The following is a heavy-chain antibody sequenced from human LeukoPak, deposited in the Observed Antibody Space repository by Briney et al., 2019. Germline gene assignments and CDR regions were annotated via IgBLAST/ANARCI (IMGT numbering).Heavy chain of an antibody. V-gene: IGHV4-34*01. J-gene: IGHJ4*02. CDR3: ARGTDGLDF. Sequence: SETLSLTCAVFGGSFSNYYWTWIRQPPGNGLEWIGEINHDGRTNYNTSLKSRLTMSVDTSNNQFSLKLSSVTAADTAVYYCARGTDGLDFWGQGTLVTVSS. CDR1: GGSFSNYY. CDR2: INHDGRT.